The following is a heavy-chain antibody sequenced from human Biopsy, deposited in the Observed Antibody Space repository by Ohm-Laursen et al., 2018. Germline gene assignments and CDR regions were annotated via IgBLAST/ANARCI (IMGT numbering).Heavy chain of an antibody. D-gene: IGHD2-21*02. V-gene: IGHV4-61*01. CDR1: GGSISSGFYY. CDR3: ARDDAVTVIRGLYY. J-gene: IGHJ4*02. Sequence: TLSLTCTVSGGSISSGFYYWSWIRQPPGKGLEWIGHVYYSGTTNYNPSLKSRVTISVDTSKKQFSLKLSSVTAEDTAVYYCARDDAVTVIRGLYYWGQGALVTVSS. CDR2: VYYSGTT.